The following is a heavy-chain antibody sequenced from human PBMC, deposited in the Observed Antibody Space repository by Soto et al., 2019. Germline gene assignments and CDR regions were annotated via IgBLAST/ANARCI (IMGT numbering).Heavy chain of an antibody. D-gene: IGHD3-3*01. CDR1: GYTFTSYG. CDR3: ARDPPGLRFLEWLYYFDY. CDR2: ISAYNGNT. J-gene: IGHJ4*02. Sequence: QVQLVQSGAEVKKPGASVKVSCKASGYTFTSYGISWVRQAPGQGLEWMGWISAYNGNTNYAQKLQGRVTITTDTSTSTAYMELRSLRSDDTAVYYCARDPPGLRFLEWLYYFDYWGQGTLVTVSS. V-gene: IGHV1-18*04.